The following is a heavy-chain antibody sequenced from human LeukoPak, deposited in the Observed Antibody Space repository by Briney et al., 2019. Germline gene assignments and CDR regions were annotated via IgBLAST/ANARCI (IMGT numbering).Heavy chain of an antibody. D-gene: IGHD1-26*01. Sequence: KPSETLSLTCTVSGGSISSSSYYWSWIRQPAGKGLEWIGRIYTSGSTNYNPSLKSRVTMSVDTSKNQFSLKLRSVTAADTAVYYCARDPGGTGSYQDYWGQGTLVTVSS. V-gene: IGHV4-61*02. CDR2: IYTSGST. CDR3: ARDPGGTGSYQDY. CDR1: GGSISSSSYY. J-gene: IGHJ4*02.